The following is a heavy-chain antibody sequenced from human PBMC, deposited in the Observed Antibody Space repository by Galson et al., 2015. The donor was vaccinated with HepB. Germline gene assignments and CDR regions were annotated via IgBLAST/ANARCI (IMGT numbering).Heavy chain of an antibody. D-gene: IGHD2-2*02. CDR2: IWYDGSNK. J-gene: IGHJ4*02. Sequence: SLRLSCAASGFTFSSYGMHWVRQAPGKGLEWVAVIWYDGSNKYYADSVKGRFTISRDNSKNTLYLQMNSLRAEDTAVYYCARARPRSAILGYWGQGTLVTVSS. V-gene: IGHV3-33*01. CDR3: ARARPRSAILGY. CDR1: GFTFSSYG.